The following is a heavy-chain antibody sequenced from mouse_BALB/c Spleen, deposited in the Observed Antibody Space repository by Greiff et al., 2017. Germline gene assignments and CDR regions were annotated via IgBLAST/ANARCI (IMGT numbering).Heavy chain of an antibody. V-gene: IGHV6-6*02. CDR3: TEGGAMDY. J-gene: IGHJ4*01. Sequence: EVKLMESGGGLVQPGGSMKLSCVASGFTFSSYWMSWVRQSPEKGLEWVAEIRLKSDNYATHYAESVKGKFTISRDDSKSRLYLQMNSLRAEDTGIYYCTEGGAMDYWGQGTSVTVSS. CDR1: GFTFSSYW. CDR2: IRLKSDNYAT.